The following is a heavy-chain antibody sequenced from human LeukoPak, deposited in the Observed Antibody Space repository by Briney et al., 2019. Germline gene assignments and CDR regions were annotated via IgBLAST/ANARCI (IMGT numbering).Heavy chain of an antibody. CDR1: GGSISSGGYS. D-gene: IGHD6-13*01. CDR3: ARVSYGYSSSWYDY. CDR2: IYYSGST. Sequence: PSETLSLTCAVSGGSISSGGYSWSWIRQPPGKGLEWIGYIYYSGSTYYNPSLKSRVTISVDTSKNQFSLKLSSVTAADTAVYYCARVSYGYSSSWYDYWGQGTLVTVSS. V-gene: IGHV4-30-4*07. J-gene: IGHJ4*02.